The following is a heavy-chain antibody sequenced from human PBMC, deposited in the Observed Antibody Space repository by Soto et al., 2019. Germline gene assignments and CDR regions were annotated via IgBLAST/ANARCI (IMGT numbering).Heavy chain of an antibody. J-gene: IGHJ4*02. V-gene: IGHV1-18*01. D-gene: IGHD3-9*01. CDR1: GYTFTNSG. Sequence: ASVKVSCTASGYTFTNSGIYWLRQAPGQGLEWMGWISTYNGNTNYVQKLKGRFTMTTDTSTSTAYMELRSLRSDDTAVYYCARGDFLTASSSYWGQGTLVTVSS. CDR2: ISTYNGNT. CDR3: ARGDFLTASSSY.